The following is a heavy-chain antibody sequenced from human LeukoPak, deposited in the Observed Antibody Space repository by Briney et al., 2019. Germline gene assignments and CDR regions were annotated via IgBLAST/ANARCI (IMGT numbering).Heavy chain of an antibody. CDR1: GGSFSGYY. D-gene: IGHD3-3*01. CDR2: INHSGST. J-gene: IGHJ6*02. Sequence: SETLSLTCAVYGGSFSGYYWSWIRQPPGKGLEWIGEINHSGSTNYNPSLKSRVTISVDTSKNQFSLKLSSVTAADTAVYYCARGPLYYDFWSGYPRYGMDVWGQGTTVTVSS. CDR3: ARGPLYYDFWSGYPRYGMDV. V-gene: IGHV4-34*01.